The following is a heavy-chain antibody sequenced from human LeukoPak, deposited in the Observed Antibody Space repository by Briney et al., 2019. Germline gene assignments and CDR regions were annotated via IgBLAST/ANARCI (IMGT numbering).Heavy chain of an antibody. Sequence: GGSLRLSCAASGFTFSGSAMHWVRQASGKGLEWVGRIRSKANSYATAYAASVKGRFTISRDDSKNTAYLQMNSLKTEDTAVYYCTRSTLDYYDSSGYPSRYMDVWGKGTTVTVSS. CDR3: TRSTLDYYDSSGYPSRYMDV. CDR1: GFTFSGSA. CDR2: IRSKANSYAT. V-gene: IGHV3-73*01. D-gene: IGHD3-22*01. J-gene: IGHJ6*03.